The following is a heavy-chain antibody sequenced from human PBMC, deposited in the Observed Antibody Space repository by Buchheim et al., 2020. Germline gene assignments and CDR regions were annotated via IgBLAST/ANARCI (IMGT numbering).Heavy chain of an antibody. Sequence: EVQLVESGGGLVQPGGSLRLSCAASGFTFSSYAMSWVRQAPGKGLEWVSAISGSGGSPYYADSVKGRFTISRDNSKNTLYLQMNSLRAEDTAVYYCAKVRRVVVAATRGDYFDYWGQGTL. J-gene: IGHJ4*02. D-gene: IGHD2-15*01. CDR1: GFTFSSYA. CDR2: ISGSGGSP. V-gene: IGHV3-23*04. CDR3: AKVRRVVVAATRGDYFDY.